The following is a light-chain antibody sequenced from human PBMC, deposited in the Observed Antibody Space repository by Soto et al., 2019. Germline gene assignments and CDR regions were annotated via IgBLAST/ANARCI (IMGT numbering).Light chain of an antibody. Sequence: VMTQSPSTLSVSPGERATLSCRASHRVSSYLAWYQQRPGQAPRLLIYGASTRATGIPARFSGSASGTEFTLTISSLQSEDSAVYYCQQYNSWLWTFGQGTKVDIK. V-gene: IGKV3-15*01. CDR1: HRVSSY. CDR2: GAS. J-gene: IGKJ1*01. CDR3: QQYNSWLWT.